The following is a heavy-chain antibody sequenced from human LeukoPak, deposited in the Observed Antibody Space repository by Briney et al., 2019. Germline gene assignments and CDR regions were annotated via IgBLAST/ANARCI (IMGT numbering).Heavy chain of an antibody. CDR2: ISSSGSTI. V-gene: IGHV3-11*01. CDR1: GFTFSDYY. CDR3: ARTSKYCITMVRGVF. D-gene: IGHD3-10*01. J-gene: IGHJ4*02. Sequence: GGSLRLSCAASGFTFSDYYMSWIRQAPGKGLEWVSYISSSGSTIYYADSVKGRFTISRDNAKNSLYLQMNSLRAEDTAVYYCARTSKYCITMVRGVFWGQGTLVTVSS.